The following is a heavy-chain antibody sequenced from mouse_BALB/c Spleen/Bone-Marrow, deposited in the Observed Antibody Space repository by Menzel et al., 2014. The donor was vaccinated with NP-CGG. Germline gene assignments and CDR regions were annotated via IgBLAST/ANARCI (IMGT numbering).Heavy chain of an antibody. J-gene: IGHJ2*01. CDR2: INPYNGDT. Sequence: EVQLQQSGPELVKPGASAKISCKASGYSFTGYFMNWVMQSHGKSLEWIGRINPYNGDTFYNQKFKGKATLTVDKSSSTAHMEPRSLASEDSAVYYCARSGYYGSSYFDYWGQGTTLTVSS. D-gene: IGHD1-1*01. V-gene: IGHV1-20*02. CDR1: GYSFTGYF. CDR3: ARSGYYGSSYFDY.